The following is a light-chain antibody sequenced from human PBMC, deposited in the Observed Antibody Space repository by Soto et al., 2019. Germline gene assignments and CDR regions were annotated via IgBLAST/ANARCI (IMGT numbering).Light chain of an antibody. V-gene: IGKV1-12*01. CDR2: AAS. CDR1: EDISNY. CDR3: QQTDSLPIT. Sequence: DIQMTQSPSSVSASVGGRVTITCRASEDISNYLAWYQQKAGKAPKVLIYAASTLQSGVPSRFSGSGFGTHFTLTISSLQTEDFATYYCQQTDSLPITFGQGTRLDI. J-gene: IGKJ5*01.